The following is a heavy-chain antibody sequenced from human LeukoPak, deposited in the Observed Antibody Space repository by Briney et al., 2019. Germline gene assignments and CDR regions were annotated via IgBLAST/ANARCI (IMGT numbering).Heavy chain of an antibody. V-gene: IGHV1-58*01. J-gene: IGHJ6*02. CDR2: IVVGSGNT. Sequence: SVKVFCKASGFTFTSSAVQWVRQARGQRLEWIGWIVVGSGNTNYAQKFQERVTITRDMSTSTAYMELSSLRSEDTAVYYCAADLVAGTSYYYYYGMDVWGQGTTVTVSS. CDR3: AADLVAGTSYYYYYGMDV. CDR1: GFTFTSSA. D-gene: IGHD6-19*01.